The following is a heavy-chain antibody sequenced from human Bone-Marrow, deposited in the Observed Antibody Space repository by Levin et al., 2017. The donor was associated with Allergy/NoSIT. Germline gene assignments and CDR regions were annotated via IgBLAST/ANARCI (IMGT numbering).Heavy chain of an antibody. J-gene: IGHJ6*03. V-gene: IGHV1-2*06. CDR2: INPNSGDT. D-gene: IGHD1-14*01. CDR3: ATGSTEYYFYYYMDV. Sequence: GESLKISCKASGYTFSGYYIHWVRQAPGQGLEWMGRINPNSGDTDYGQKFQGRVTMTRDTSINTAYMDLTSLTYDDTAVYYCATGSTEYYFYYYMDVWGTGTSVTVSS. CDR1: GYTFSGYY.